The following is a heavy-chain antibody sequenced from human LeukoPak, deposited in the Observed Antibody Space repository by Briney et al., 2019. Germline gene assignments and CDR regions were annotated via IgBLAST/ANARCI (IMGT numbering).Heavy chain of an antibody. Sequence: GASLRLSCAASGFTFSSYSMRWVRHAPGKGLGWVSSISSSSSYIYYADSVKGRFTISRDNAKNSLYLQMNSLRAEDTAVYYCARDQGYYDSSGNFDYWGQGTLVTVSS. D-gene: IGHD3-22*01. CDR1: GFTFSSYS. CDR3: ARDQGYYDSSGNFDY. J-gene: IGHJ4*02. CDR2: ISSSSSYI. V-gene: IGHV3-21*01.